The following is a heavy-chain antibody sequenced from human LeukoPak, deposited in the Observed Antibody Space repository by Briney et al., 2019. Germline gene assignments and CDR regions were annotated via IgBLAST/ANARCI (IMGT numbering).Heavy chain of an antibody. Sequence: PGGPLRLSCAASGFTFSSYEMNWVRQAPGKGLEWVSYITSSGSTIYYADSVKGRFTISRDNAKNSLYLQMNSLRAEDTAVYYCARTAGDSRGWYAGDYWGQGTLVTVSS. CDR2: ITSSGSTI. CDR1: GFTFSSYE. V-gene: IGHV3-48*03. D-gene: IGHD6-19*01. J-gene: IGHJ4*02. CDR3: ARTAGDSRGWYAGDY.